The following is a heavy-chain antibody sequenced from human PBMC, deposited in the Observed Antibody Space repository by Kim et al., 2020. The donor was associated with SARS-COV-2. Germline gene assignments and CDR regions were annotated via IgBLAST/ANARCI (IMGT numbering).Heavy chain of an antibody. CDR1: GFTFRTYW. CDR3: GRDVHIAAADF. D-gene: IGHD6-25*01. J-gene: IGHJ4*02. Sequence: GGSLRLSCAGSGFTFRTYWMHWVRRAPGKRLEWVSRINRDGSSAQYVDSVRGRFTVTRDNVKDTLYLQMNSLSAEDTAIYYCGRDVHIAAADFWGPGTVVTVSS. CDR2: INRDGSSA. V-gene: IGHV3-74*01.